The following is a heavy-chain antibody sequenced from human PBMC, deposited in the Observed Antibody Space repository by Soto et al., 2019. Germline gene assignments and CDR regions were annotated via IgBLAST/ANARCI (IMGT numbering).Heavy chain of an antibody. D-gene: IGHD6-13*01. Sequence: XVSLRLSIAASGFSFSNHAMRWVRQVPGKGLEWVSGISAGGNLIYYADSVRGRFTMSRDNSKNMLYLQMSSLRAEDTAVYFCAKRQGIGAAAKNFDLWGQGARVTVSS. CDR2: ISAGGNLI. J-gene: IGHJ4*02. CDR3: AKRQGIGAAAKNFDL. V-gene: IGHV3-23*01. CDR1: GFSFSNHA.